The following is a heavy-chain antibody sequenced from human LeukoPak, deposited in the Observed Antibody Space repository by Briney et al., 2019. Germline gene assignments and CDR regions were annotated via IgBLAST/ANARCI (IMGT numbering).Heavy chain of an antibody. D-gene: IGHD2-15*01. J-gene: IGHJ6*03. CDR1: GGSISSYY. CDR2: IYYSGST. V-gene: IGHV4-59*01. Sequence: PSETLSLTCTGSGGSISSYYWSWVREPPGKGVEGVGYIYYSGSTNYNPSLKSRVTISVDTSKNQFSLKLSSVTAADTAVYYCARRLYCSGGSCPIPYYYYYMDVWGKGTTVTVSS. CDR3: ARRLYCSGGSCPIPYYYYYMDV.